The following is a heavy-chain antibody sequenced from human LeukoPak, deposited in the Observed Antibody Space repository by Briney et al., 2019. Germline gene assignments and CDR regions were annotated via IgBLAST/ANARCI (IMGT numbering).Heavy chain of an antibody. Sequence: RTGGSLRPSCAASGFTFSSYEMNWVRQAPGKGLEWVSYISSSGSTIYYADSVKGRFTISRDNAKNSLYLQMNSLRAEDTAVYYCARDGGGGDYDSSGHQGYWGQGTLVTVSS. CDR3: ARDGGGGDYDSSGHQGY. CDR1: GFTFSSYE. CDR2: ISSSGSTI. D-gene: IGHD3-22*01. J-gene: IGHJ4*02. V-gene: IGHV3-48*03.